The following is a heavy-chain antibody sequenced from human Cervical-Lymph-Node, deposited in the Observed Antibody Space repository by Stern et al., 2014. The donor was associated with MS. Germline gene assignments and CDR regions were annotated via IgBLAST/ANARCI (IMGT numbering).Heavy chain of an antibody. D-gene: IGHD6-13*01. V-gene: IGHV3-33*01. J-gene: IGHJ4*02. CDR2: IWYDGSNK. CDR3: ARDSYSSSWYNYFDY. CDR1: GFTFSSYG. Sequence: VQLLESGGGVVQPGRSLRLSCAASGFTFSSYGMHWVRQAPGKGLEWVAVIWYDGSNKYYADFVKGRFTISRDNSKNTLYLQMNSLRAEDTAVYYCARDSYSSSWYNYFDYWGQGTLVTVSS.